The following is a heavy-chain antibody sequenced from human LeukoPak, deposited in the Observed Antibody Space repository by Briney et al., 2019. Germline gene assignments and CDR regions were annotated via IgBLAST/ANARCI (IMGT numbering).Heavy chain of an antibody. CDR1: GGSISSGGYY. D-gene: IGHD6-13*01. J-gene: IGHJ4*02. CDR2: INHSGST. CDR3: ARGRRAIAAAGRPPLFGY. V-gene: IGHV4-39*07. Sequence: PSETLSLTCTVSGGSISSGGYYWSWIRQHPGKGLEWIGEINHSGSTNYNPSLKSRVTISVDTSKNQFSLKLSSVTAADTAVYYCARGRRAIAAAGRPPLFGYWGQGTLVTVSS.